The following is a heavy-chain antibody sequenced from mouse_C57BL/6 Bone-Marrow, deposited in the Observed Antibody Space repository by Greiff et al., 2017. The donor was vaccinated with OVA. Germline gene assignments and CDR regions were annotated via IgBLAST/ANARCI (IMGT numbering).Heavy chain of an antibody. CDR3: AREGSYRCFDV. Sequence: VKLVESGAELMKPGASVKFSCKATGYTFTGYWIEWVKQRPGHGLEWIGEILPGSGSTNYNEKFKGKATLTADKPSNTAYMQLSSLTTEDSAIEYCAREGSYRCFDVWGSGTAVTVSS. CDR2: ILPGSGST. J-gene: IGHJ1*01. CDR1: GYTFTGYW. V-gene: IGHV1-9*01. D-gene: IGHD1-1*01.